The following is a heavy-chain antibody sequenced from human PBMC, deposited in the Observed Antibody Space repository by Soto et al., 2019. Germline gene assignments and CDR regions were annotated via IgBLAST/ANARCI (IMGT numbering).Heavy chain of an antibody. CDR3: AGAGYSSSWYVKLYYYYGMDV. CDR2: IIPIFGTA. Sequence: SVKVSCKASGGTFSSYAISWVRQAPGQGLEWMGGIIPIFGTANYAQKFQGRVTITADESTSTAYMELSSLRSEDTAVYYCAGAGYSSSWYVKLYYYYGMDVWGQGTTVTVSS. J-gene: IGHJ6*02. D-gene: IGHD6-13*01. CDR1: GGTFSSYA. V-gene: IGHV1-69*13.